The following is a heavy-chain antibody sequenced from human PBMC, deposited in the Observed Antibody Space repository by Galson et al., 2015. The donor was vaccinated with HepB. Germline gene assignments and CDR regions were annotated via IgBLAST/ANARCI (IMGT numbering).Heavy chain of an antibody. V-gene: IGHV1-8*01. CDR2: MNPNSGNT. D-gene: IGHD5-12*01. J-gene: IGHJ6*03. Sequence: SVKVSCKASGYTFTSYDINWVRQATGQGLEWMGWMNPNSGNTGYAQKFQGRVTMTRNTSISTAYMELSSLRSEDTAVYYCARGQGGLRLRVPHYYYMDVWGKGTTVTVSS. CDR3: ARGQGGLRLRVPHYYYMDV. CDR1: GYTFTSYD.